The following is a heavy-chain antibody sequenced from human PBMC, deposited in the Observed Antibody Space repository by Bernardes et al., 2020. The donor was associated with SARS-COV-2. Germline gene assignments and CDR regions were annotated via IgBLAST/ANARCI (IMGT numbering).Heavy chain of an antibody. CDR1: GDSLSSGNYY. D-gene: IGHD4-17*01. V-gene: IGHV4-61*02. CDR3: ALTTVVPWAFDI. Sequence: TLFLTCTVSGDSLSSGNYYCSLIRQPAGKGLEYVGRFHTRGSTKYNPSHESRVTISLDTAKNQFSLKLTSVTAADTAVYCCALTTVVPWAFDIWGQGTMVTVSS. CDR2: FHTRGST. J-gene: IGHJ3*02.